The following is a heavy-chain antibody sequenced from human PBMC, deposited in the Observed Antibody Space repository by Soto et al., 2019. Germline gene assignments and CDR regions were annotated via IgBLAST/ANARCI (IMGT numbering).Heavy chain of an antibody. Sequence: ETLSLTCAVYGGSFSGYYWSWIRQPPGKGLEWIGEINHSGSTNYNPSLKSRVTISLDTSKNQFSLKLSSVTAADTAVYYCARGRLELLWFGESQRWFDPWGQGTLVTVSS. CDR3: ARGRLELLWFGESQRWFDP. CDR1: GGSFSGYY. CDR2: INHSGST. J-gene: IGHJ5*02. D-gene: IGHD3-10*01. V-gene: IGHV4-34*01.